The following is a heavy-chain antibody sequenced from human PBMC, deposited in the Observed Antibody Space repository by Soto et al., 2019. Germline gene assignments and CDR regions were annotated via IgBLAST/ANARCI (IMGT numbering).Heavy chain of an antibody. D-gene: IGHD3-16*02. CDR2: ISGSVDST. Sequence: LRLSCAASGFKFSVFAMSWVRQAPGKGLEWVSAISGSVDSTYYADSVKGRFTISRDNSQKTVYLQMNSLRGEDTAVYYCARVYQSYDYVWGSYRPRAHDAFDIWGQGTMVTVSS. CDR1: GFKFSVFA. J-gene: IGHJ3*02. V-gene: IGHV3-23*01. CDR3: ARVYQSYDYVWGSYRPRAHDAFDI.